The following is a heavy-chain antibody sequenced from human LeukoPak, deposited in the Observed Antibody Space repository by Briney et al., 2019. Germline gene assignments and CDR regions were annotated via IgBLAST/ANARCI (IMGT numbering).Heavy chain of an antibody. D-gene: IGHD3-10*01. V-gene: IGHV3-48*03. CDR1: GFTFSSYE. J-gene: IGHJ4*02. Sequence: GASLRLSCAAPGFTFSSYEMNWVRQAPGKGLEWVSYISSSGSTIYYADSVKGRFTISRDNAKNSLYLQMNSLRAEDTAVYYCASLWFGELGGDYWGQGTLVTVSS. CDR3: ASLWFGELGGDY. CDR2: ISSSGSTI.